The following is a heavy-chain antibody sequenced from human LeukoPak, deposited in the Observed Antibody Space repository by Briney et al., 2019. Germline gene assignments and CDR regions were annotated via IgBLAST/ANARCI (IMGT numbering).Heavy chain of an antibody. Sequence: PSETLSLTCTVPGGSISSYYWSWIRQPPGKGLEWIGDIYYSGSTNYNPSLKSRVTISVDTSKNQFSLKLSSVTAADTAVYYCARGYITMVRGALDAYFDYWGQGTLVTVSS. CDR3: ARGYITMVRGALDAYFDY. CDR1: GGSISSYY. J-gene: IGHJ4*02. CDR2: IYYSGST. V-gene: IGHV4-59*08. D-gene: IGHD3-10*01.